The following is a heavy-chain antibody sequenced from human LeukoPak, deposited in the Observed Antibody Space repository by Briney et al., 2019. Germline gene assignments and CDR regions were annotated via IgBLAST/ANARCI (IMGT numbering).Heavy chain of an antibody. V-gene: IGHV4-39*02. CDR2: IFSSGNT. J-gene: IGHJ4*02. CDR3: AKENWPTVTSPGRTSFDY. Sequence: SETLSLTCTVSGGSVSSSSYYWGWIRQPPGKGLEWIGSIFSSGNTYDNPSLKSRVTISVDTSKNQFSLKLSSVTAADTAVYYCAKENWPTVTSPGRTSFDYWGQGTLVTVSP. D-gene: IGHD4-17*01. CDR1: GGSVSSSSYY.